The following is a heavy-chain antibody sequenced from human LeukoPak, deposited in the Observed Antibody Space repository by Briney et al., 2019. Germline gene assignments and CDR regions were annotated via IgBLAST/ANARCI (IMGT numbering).Heavy chain of an antibody. Sequence: PGRSLRLSCVASGLTFSSYAMHWVRQAPGKGLECVAGISYDGSNKYYADSVKGRFTISRDNSKNTLYLQMNSLRAEDTAVYYCARAAKGSSYYYGMDVWGQGTPVTVSS. V-gene: IGHV3-30-3*01. CDR1: GLTFSSYA. J-gene: IGHJ6*02. CDR3: ARAAKGSSYYYGMDV. CDR2: ISYDGSNK.